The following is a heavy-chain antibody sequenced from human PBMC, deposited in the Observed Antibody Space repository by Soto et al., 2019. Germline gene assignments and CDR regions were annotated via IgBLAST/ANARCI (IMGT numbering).Heavy chain of an antibody. CDR2: IYYSGST. CDR3: AGTITFVRGGQAYYYYYGMDV. Sequence: QVQLQESGPGLVKPSQTLSLTCTVSGGSISSGDYYWSWIRQPPGKGLEWIGYIYYSGSTYYNPSLKSRVTLLVDTSKNQFSLKLSSVTAADTAVYYCAGTITFVRGGQAYYYYYGMDVWGQGTTVTVSS. J-gene: IGHJ6*02. CDR1: GGSISSGDYY. D-gene: IGHD3-10*01. V-gene: IGHV4-30-4*01.